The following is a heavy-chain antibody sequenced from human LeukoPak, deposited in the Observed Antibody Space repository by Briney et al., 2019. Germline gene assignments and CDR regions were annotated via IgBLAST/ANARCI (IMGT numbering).Heavy chain of an antibody. Sequence: SVKVSCKASGGTFSSYAISWVRQAPGQGLEWMGRIIPIFGTADYAQKFQGRVTITTDESTSTAYMELSSLRSEDTAVYYCARDVGGRYFEGPLYYYYYMDVWGKGTTVTVSS. V-gene: IGHV1-69*05. CDR1: GGTFSSYA. D-gene: IGHD3-9*01. CDR3: ARDVGGRYFEGPLYYYYYMDV. CDR2: IIPIFGTA. J-gene: IGHJ6*03.